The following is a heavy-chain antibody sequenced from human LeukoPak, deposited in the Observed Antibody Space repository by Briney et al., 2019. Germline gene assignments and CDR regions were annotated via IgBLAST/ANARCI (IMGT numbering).Heavy chain of an antibody. V-gene: IGHV4-34*01. D-gene: IGHD3-3*01. Sequence: SETLSLTCAVYGGSFSGYYWSWIRQPPGKGLEWIGEINHSGSTNYNPSLKSRVTISVDTSKNQFSLKLSSVTAVDTAVYYCASRITIFGVVTSDSWGQGTLVTVSS. CDR2: INHSGST. CDR3: ASRITIFGVVTSDS. CDR1: GGSFSGYY. J-gene: IGHJ5*01.